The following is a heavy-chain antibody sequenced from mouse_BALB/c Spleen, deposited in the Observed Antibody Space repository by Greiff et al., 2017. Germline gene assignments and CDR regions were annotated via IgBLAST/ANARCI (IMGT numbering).Heavy chain of an antibody. CDR1: GFNITDTY. V-gene: IGHV14-3*02. CDR3: AGDGYSGAMDY. Sequence: VQLQQSGAELVKPGASVKLSCTASGFNITDTYMHWVKQRPEQGLEWIGRIDPANGNTKYDPKFQGKATITADTSSNTAYLQLSSLTSEDTAVYYCAGDGYSGAMDYWGQGTSVTVSS. CDR2: IDPANGNT. J-gene: IGHJ4*01. D-gene: IGHD2-3*01.